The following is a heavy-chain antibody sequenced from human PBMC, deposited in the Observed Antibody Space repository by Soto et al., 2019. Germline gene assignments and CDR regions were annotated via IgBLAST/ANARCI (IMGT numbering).Heavy chain of an antibody. CDR3: ARSGDNYNVLDY. CDR2: SSNSGTYT. V-gene: IGHV3-11*06. Sequence: GGSLRLSCVGSGFTFSDYYMSWVRQAPGKGLEWLSYSSNSGTYTKYAGSVKGRFSISRDNAKNSLHLQINSQRGEDTAVYYCARSGDNYNVLDYWGQGTPVTVSS. CDR1: GFTFSDYY. D-gene: IGHD3-10*02. J-gene: IGHJ4*02.